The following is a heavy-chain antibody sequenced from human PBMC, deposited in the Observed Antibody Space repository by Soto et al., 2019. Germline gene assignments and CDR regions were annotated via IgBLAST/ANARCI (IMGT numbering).Heavy chain of an antibody. CDR1: GYSFTIYW. J-gene: IGHJ4*02. Sequence: PGESLKISCKGSGYSFTIYWIGWVRQMPGKGLEWMGIIYPGDSDTRYSPSFQGQVTISADKSISTAYLQWSSLKASDTAMYYCARHGSNWNYLGPFDYWGQGTQVTV. CDR3: ARHGSNWNYLGPFDY. D-gene: IGHD1-7*01. V-gene: IGHV5-51*01. CDR2: IYPGDSDT.